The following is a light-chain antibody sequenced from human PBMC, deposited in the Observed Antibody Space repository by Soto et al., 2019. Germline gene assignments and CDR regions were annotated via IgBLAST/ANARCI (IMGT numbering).Light chain of an antibody. CDR2: KAS. Sequence: DIQMTQSPSTLSASVGDRVTITCRASQSINTWLAWYQQKPGKVPDLLIYKASTLEIGVPSRFSGSGSATEFTLTISGLQPDDLAPYYCHQYSAYPLTFGGGTRVEI. J-gene: IGKJ4*01. V-gene: IGKV1-5*03. CDR1: QSINTW. CDR3: HQYSAYPLT.